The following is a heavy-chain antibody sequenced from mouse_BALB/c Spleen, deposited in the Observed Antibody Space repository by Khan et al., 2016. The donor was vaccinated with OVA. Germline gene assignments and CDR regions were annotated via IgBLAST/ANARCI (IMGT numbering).Heavy chain of an antibody. J-gene: IGHJ3*01. V-gene: IGHV1-77*01. CDR1: GYTFTDYV. Sequence: QVQLQQSGPELVKPGASVKMSCKASGYTFTDYVINWVKQRTGQGLEWIGEIYPGSGTTYYNEKFKGKTTLTADNSSNTAYMQISSLTSEDSAVYLCAKNYASWFAYWGQGTLVTVSA. CDR3: AKNYASWFAY. CDR2: IYPGSGTT.